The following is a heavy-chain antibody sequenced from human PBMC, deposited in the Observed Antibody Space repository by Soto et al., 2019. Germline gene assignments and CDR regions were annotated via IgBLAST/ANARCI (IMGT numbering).Heavy chain of an antibody. V-gene: IGHV3-15*01. Sequence: EVQLAESGGGLVKPGGSLRLSCAASGFTFSNAWMSWVRQAPGKGLEWVGRIKSKTDGGTTDYAAPVKGRFTISRDDSKNTLYLQMNSLKTEDTAVYYCTTDIFEDIVVVVAATPLPPDYWGQGTLVTVSS. CDR3: TTDIFEDIVVVVAATPLPPDY. D-gene: IGHD2-15*01. CDR1: GFTFSNAW. J-gene: IGHJ4*02. CDR2: IKSKTDGGTT.